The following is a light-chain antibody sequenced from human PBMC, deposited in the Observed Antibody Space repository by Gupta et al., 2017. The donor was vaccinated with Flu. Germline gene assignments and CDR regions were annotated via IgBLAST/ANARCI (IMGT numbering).Light chain of an antibody. V-gene: IGLV2-14*01. CDR3: SSYTSSSTPYV. CDR1: SSDVGGYNF. CDR2: EVS. Sequence: QSALTQPASVSGSPGQSITISSTGTSSDVGGYNFVSWYQQRPGKAPKLMIYEVSNRPPGVSSRFSGSKSRNTASLTISGLQADDEADYYCSSYTSSSTPYVFGTGTKVTVL. J-gene: IGLJ1*01.